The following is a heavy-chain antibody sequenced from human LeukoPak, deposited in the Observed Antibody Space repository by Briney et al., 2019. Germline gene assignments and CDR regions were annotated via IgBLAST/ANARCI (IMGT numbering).Heavy chain of an antibody. V-gene: IGHV4-4*02. CDR1: GGSISSNNW. CDR3: ARDSGTTGEVKFDP. Sequence: SETLSLTCAVSGGSISSNNWWSWVRQPPGKGLEWIGEIYHSGSTNYNPSLKSRVTMSVDTSKNKFSLKLSSVTAADTAVYYCARDSGTTGEVKFDPWGQGTLVTVSS. CDR2: IYHSGST. J-gene: IGHJ5*02. D-gene: IGHD3-10*01.